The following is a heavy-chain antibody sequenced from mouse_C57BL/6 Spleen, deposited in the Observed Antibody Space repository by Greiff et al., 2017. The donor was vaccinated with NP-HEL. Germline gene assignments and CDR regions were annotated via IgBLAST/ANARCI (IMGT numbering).Heavy chain of an antibody. J-gene: IGHJ3*01. CDR1: GFNIKDYY. CDR3: SRGPEPAWLAD. CDR2: IDPEDGDT. V-gene: IGHV14-2*01. Sequence: EVQLQQSGAELVKPGASVKLSCTASGFNIKDYYMHWVKQRTEQGLEWLGRIDPEDGDTKYAPKFQGKATKTADTSSNTAYLQLSSLTSEDTAVYYWSRGPEPAWLADWVQGTLVTVSA.